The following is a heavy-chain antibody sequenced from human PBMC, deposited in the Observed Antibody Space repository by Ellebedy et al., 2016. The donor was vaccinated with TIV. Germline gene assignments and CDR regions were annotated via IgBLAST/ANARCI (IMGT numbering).Heavy chain of an antibody. Sequence: PGGSLRLSCAASGFNIGSNAMSWVRQTPGKGLEWVAGIGGDDRTHYAHFVEGRFTISRDRFQSTLHLEMSSLRVEDTAIYYCAKDLSWWSASDHWGQGALVTVSS. CDR2: IGGDDRT. CDR3: AKDLSWWSASDH. D-gene: IGHD3-16*01. J-gene: IGHJ4*02. V-gene: IGHV3-23*01. CDR1: GFNIGSNA.